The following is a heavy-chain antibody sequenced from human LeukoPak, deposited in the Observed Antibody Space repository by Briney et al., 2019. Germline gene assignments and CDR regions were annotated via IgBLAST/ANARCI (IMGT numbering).Heavy chain of an antibody. J-gene: IGHJ4*02. Sequence: GRSLRLSCAASGFTFDDYAMHWVRQAPGKGLEWVSGISWNSGSIGYADSVKGRFTIPRDNAKNSLYLQMNSLRAEDTALYYCAKDISSGWSRGGFDYWGQGTLVTVSS. V-gene: IGHV3-9*01. D-gene: IGHD6-19*01. CDR1: GFTFDDYA. CDR3: AKDISSGWSRGGFDY. CDR2: ISWNSGSI.